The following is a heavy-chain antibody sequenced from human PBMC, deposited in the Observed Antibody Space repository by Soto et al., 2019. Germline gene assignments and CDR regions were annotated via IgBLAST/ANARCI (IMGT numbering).Heavy chain of an antibody. CDR1: GGSISSYY. Sequence: QVQLQESGPGLVKPSETLSLTCTVSGGSISSYYWSWIRQPPGKGLEWIGYIYYSGSTNYNPSLKSRVTISVDTYKNQFSLKLSSVTAADTAVYYCARYQNYYDSSGYLQKYFDYWGQGTLVTVSS. J-gene: IGHJ4*02. CDR2: IYYSGST. CDR3: ARYQNYYDSSGYLQKYFDY. D-gene: IGHD3-22*01. V-gene: IGHV4-59*08.